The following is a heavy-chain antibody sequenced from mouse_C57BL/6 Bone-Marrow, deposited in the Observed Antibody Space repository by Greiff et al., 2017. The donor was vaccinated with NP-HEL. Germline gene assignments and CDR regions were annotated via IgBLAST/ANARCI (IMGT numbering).Heavy chain of an antibody. J-gene: IGHJ2*01. CDR1: GYTFTSYW. CDR3: ARDYYGPADY. CDR2: IDPSDSDT. D-gene: IGHD1-2*01. Sequence: QVQLQQSGAELVKPGASVKLSCKASGYTFTSYWMQWVKQRPGQGLEWIGEIDPSDSDTNYNQKFKGKATLTVDTSSSTAYMQLSSLTSEASAVYYCARDYYGPADYWGQGTTLTVSS. V-gene: IGHV1-50*01.